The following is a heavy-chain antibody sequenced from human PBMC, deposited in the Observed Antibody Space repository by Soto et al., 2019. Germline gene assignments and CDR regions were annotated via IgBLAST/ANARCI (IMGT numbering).Heavy chain of an antibody. D-gene: IGHD3-22*01. CDR3: ALYYYDSSGHWGYFDY. V-gene: IGHV3-23*01. CDR2: ISGSGGST. CDR1: GFTFSSYA. J-gene: IGHJ4*02. Sequence: LSCAASGFTFSSYAMSWVRQAPGKGLEWVSAISGSGGSTYYADSVKGRFTISRDNSKNTLYLQMNSLRAEDTAVYYCALYYYDSSGHWGYFDYWGQGTLVSVSS.